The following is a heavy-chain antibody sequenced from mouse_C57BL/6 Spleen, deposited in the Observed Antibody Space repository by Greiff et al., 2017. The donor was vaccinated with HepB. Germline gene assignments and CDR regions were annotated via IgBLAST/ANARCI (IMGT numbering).Heavy chain of an antibody. J-gene: IGHJ2*01. V-gene: IGHV14-2*01. Sequence: EVQVVESGAELVKPGASVKLSCTASGFNIKDYYMHWVKQRTEQGLEWIGRIDPEDGETKYAPKFQGKATITADTSSNTAYLQLSSLTSEDTAVYYCAREKRSFYYFDYWGQGTTLTVSS. CDR3: AREKRSFYYFDY. CDR1: GFNIKDYY. CDR2: IDPEDGET.